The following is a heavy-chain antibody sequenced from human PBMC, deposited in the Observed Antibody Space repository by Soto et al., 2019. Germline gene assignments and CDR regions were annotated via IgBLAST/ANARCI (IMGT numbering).Heavy chain of an antibody. Sequence: SVNVSCKASGGTFSSYAISWVRQAPGQGLEWMGGIIPIFGTANYAQKFQGRVTITADKSTSTAYMEMSSLRSEDTAVYYCGRVDGRNTYEYCGMDDWGQGTTVTVSS. CDR3: GRVDGRNTYEYCGMDD. CDR1: GGTFSSYA. D-gene: IGHD3-3*01. V-gene: IGHV1-69*06. J-gene: IGHJ6*02. CDR2: IIPIFGTA.